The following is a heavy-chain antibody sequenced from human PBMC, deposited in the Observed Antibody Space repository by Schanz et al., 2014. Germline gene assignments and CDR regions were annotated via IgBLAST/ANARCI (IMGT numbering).Heavy chain of an antibody. CDR1: GGSISSSTYW. CDR3: ARHGGIPYYPMDV. D-gene: IGHD3-16*01. V-gene: IGHV4-39*01. J-gene: IGHJ6*02. CDR2: IYYSGTT. Sequence: QLQLQESGPGLVKPSETLSLTCTVSGGSISSSTYWWGWIRQPPGKGLEWIGGIYYSGTTYYNPSLKSRLPMSVDTSKNQFSRKLSSVTAADTAVYYCARHGGIPYYPMDVWGQGTTVTVSS.